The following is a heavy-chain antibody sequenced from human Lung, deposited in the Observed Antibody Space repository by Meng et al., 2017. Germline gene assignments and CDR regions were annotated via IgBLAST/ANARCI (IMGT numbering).Heavy chain of an antibody. CDR1: GGAFNDYS. CDR2: INQRGRT. Sequence: QGAVQQWGAGLLEASGDLSLPWVGSGGAFNDYSWSGIRQPPGKGLGWIGEINQRGRTNYNPSLESRAHLSVDTSQNNLSLKLSFGTAADSAVYYCARGPTTMAHDFDYWGQGTLVTVSS. CDR3: ARGPTTMAHDFDY. V-gene: IGHV4-34*01. D-gene: IGHD4-11*01. J-gene: IGHJ4*02.